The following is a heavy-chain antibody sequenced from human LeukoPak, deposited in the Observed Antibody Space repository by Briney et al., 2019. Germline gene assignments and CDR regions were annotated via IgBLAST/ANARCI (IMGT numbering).Heavy chain of an antibody. CDR1: GFTFSSYA. CDR2: ISGSGGST. D-gene: IGHD3-3*01. J-gene: IGHJ4*02. Sequence: GSLRLSCAASGFTFSSYAMGWVRQAPGKRLEWVSAISGSGGSTYYADSVKGRFTISRDNSKNTLYLQMNSLRAEDTAVYYCAKEPRYDFWSGFDYWGQGTLVTVSS. CDR3: AKEPRYDFWSGFDY. V-gene: IGHV3-23*01.